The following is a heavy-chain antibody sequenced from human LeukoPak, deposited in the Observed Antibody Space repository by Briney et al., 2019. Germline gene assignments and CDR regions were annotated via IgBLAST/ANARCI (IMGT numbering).Heavy chain of an antibody. D-gene: IGHD3-22*01. CDR1: GYTFTSYD. J-gene: IGHJ3*02. V-gene: IGHV1-8*01. CDR2: MNPNSGNT. CDR3: ASSRRYYYDTSGPDAFDI. Sequence: ASVTVSCKASGYTFTSYDINWVRPATGQGLEWMGWMNPNSGNTGYAQKFQGRVTMTRNTSISTAYMELSSLRSEDTAVYYCASSRRYYYDTSGPDAFDIWGQGTMVTVSS.